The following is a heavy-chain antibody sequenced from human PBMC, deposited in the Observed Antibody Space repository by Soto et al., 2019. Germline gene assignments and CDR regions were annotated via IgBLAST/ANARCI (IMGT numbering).Heavy chain of an antibody. CDR2: IDGSGGIT. CDR3: VKNSGWFNT. J-gene: IGHJ5*02. D-gene: IGHD3-10*01. CDR1: GFTFGTTD. Sequence: QLLQSGGGLVQPGGSLTLSCAASGFTFGTTDMGWVRQAPGEGLEWVSTIDGSGGITYYADSVKGRFTISRDNSRNTVYLQMNSLRGDDTARYYCVKNSGWFNTWGQGALVTVSS. V-gene: IGHV3-23*01.